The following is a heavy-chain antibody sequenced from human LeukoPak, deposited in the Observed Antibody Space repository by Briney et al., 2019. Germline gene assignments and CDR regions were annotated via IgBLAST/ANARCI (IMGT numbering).Heavy chain of an antibody. D-gene: IGHD5-12*01. Sequence: ASVKVSCKASGYTFTSYGISWVRQAPGQGLEWMGIINPSGGSTSYAQKFQGRVTMTRDMSTSTVYMELSSLRSEDTAVYYCVTTNYYYYMDVWGKGTTVTVSS. V-gene: IGHV1-46*01. CDR3: VTTNYYYYMDV. J-gene: IGHJ6*03. CDR1: GYTFTSYG. CDR2: INPSGGST.